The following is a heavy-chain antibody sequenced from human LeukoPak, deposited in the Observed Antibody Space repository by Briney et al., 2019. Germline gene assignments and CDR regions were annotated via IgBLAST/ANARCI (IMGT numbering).Heavy chain of an antibody. CDR3: ARDSVTYDAFDI. D-gene: IGHD4-11*01. V-gene: IGHV3-74*01. CDR1: GFTFSSYW. J-gene: IGHJ3*02. Sequence: PGGSLRLSCAASGFTFSSYWMHWVRQAPGKGLVWVSRINTDGSSTSYADSVKGRFTISRDNAKNTLYLQMNSLRAEDTAVYYCARDSVTYDAFDIWGQGTMVTVSS. CDR2: INTDGSST.